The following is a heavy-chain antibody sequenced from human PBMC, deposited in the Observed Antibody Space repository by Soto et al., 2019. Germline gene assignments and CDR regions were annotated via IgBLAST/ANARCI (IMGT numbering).Heavy chain of an antibody. CDR1: GVTFTNYA. Sequence: ASVKVSCKASGVTFTNYAINWVRQAPGQGLEWMGWISAYNGNTNYAQKLQGRVTMTTDTSTSTAYMELRSLRAEDTAVYYCQVAVAGSYFDYWGQGTLVTVSS. V-gene: IGHV1-18*01. CDR3: QVAVAGSYFDY. J-gene: IGHJ4*02. D-gene: IGHD6-19*01. CDR2: ISAYNGNT.